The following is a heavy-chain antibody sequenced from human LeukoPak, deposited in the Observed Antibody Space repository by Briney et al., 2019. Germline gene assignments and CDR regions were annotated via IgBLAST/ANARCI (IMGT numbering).Heavy chain of an antibody. CDR1: GGSISSSSYY. Sequence: PSETLPLTCIVSGGSISSSSYYWGWIRQPPGKGLEWIGTIYYTGSTYYNPSLKSRVTISVDTSKNQFSLKLSSVTAADTALYYCARHLCSSIACNFDYWGQGTLVTVSS. J-gene: IGHJ4*02. CDR3: ARHLCSSIACNFDY. V-gene: IGHV4-39*01. CDR2: IYYTGST. D-gene: IGHD2-2*01.